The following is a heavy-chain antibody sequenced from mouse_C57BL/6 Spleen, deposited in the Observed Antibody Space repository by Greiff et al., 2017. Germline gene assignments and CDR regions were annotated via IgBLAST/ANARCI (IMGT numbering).Heavy chain of an antibody. V-gene: IGHV6-3*01. J-gene: IGHJ2*01. Sequence: EVQVVESGGGLVQPGGSMKLSCVASGFTFSNYWMNWVRQSPEKGLEWVAQIRLKSDNYATHYAESVKGRFTISRDDSKSSVYLQMNNLRAEDTGIYYCVFYYGSSPEGYWGQGTTLTVSS. CDR1: GFTFSNYW. CDR3: VFYYGSSPEGY. CDR2: IRLKSDNYAT. D-gene: IGHD1-1*01.